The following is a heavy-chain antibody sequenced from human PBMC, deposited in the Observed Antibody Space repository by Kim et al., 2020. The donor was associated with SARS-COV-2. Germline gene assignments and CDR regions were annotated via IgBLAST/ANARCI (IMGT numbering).Heavy chain of an antibody. CDR3: ARGQLSLVGGGDY. Sequence: GGSLRLSCAASGFTFSSYAMHWVRQAPGKGLEWVAVISYDGSNKYYADSVKGRFTISRDNSKSTLYLQMNSLRTDDTAVHYCARGQLSLVGGGDYWGQGTLVTVSS. CDR1: GFTFSSYA. D-gene: IGHD6-13*01. V-gene: IGHV3-30-3*01. J-gene: IGHJ4*02. CDR2: ISYDGSNK.